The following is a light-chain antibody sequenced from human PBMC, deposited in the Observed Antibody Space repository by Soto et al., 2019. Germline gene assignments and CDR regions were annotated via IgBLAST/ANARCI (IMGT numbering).Light chain of an antibody. J-gene: IGKJ2*01. CDR1: QYISAW. CDR3: QQYSSFSPSST. CDR2: DAS. Sequence: DIQMTQSPSTLSASVGDRVTITCRASQYISAWLAWYQQKPGTAPKLLIYDASTLQRGVPSRFSGSGVGTEFPLTISSLQPDDFATYFCQQYSSFSPSSTFAQGTKLEIK. V-gene: IGKV1-5*01.